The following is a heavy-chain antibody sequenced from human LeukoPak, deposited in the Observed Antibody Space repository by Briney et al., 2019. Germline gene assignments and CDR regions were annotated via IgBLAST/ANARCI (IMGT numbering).Heavy chain of an antibody. D-gene: IGHD3-3*01. CDR2: ISYDGSNK. V-gene: IGHV3-30-3*01. CDR1: GFTFSSYA. J-gene: IGHJ4*02. Sequence: GGSLRLSCAASGFTFSSYAMHWVRQAPGKGLEWVAVISYDGSNKCYADSVKGRFTISRDNSKNTLYLQMNSLRAEDTAVYYCASWAGNTQSDSWSGPFDYWGQGTLVTVSS. CDR3: ASWAGNTQSDSWSGPFDY.